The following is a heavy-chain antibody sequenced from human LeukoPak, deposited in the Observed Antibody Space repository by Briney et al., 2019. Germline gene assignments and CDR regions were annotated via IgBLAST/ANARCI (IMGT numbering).Heavy chain of an antibody. CDR2: IYTSGST. CDR3: ARDRGDYIWGSYGY. Sequence: PSETLSLTCTLSGYPISSGSYNWSWIRPPAGKGLEWIVRIYTSGSTSYTPSLKSRVTISVDTSKNQFSLKLSSVTAADTAVYYCARDRGDYIWGSYGYWGQGTLVTVSS. J-gene: IGHJ4*02. CDR1: GYPISSGSYN. D-gene: IGHD3-16*01. V-gene: IGHV4-61*02.